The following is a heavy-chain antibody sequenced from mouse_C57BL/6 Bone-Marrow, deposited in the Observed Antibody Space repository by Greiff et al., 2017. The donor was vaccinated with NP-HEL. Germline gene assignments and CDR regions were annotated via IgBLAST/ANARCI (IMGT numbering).Heavy chain of an antibody. D-gene: IGHD6-1*01. CDR1: GFSFNTYA. CDR2: IRSKSNNYAT. J-gene: IGHJ2*01. V-gene: IGHV10-1*01. Sequence: EVKLMESGGGLVQPKGSLKLSCAASGFSFNTYAMNWVRQAPGKGLEWVARIRSKSNNYATYYADSVKDRFTISRDDSESMLYLQMNNLKTEDTAMYYCVREPCLYFYFDYWGQGTTLTVSS. CDR3: VREPCLYFYFDY.